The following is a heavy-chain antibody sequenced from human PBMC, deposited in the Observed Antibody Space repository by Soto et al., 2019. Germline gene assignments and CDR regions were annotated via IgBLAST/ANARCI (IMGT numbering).Heavy chain of an antibody. V-gene: IGHV3-30-3*01. J-gene: IGHJ6*02. CDR3: ARGGYSYGYGSLYYYYGMDV. D-gene: IGHD5-18*01. Sequence: GGSLRLSCAASGFHFSSYAMHWVRQAPGKGLEWVAVISYDGSNKYYADSVKGRFTISRDNSKNTLYLQMNSLRAEDTAVYYCARGGYSYGYGSLYYYYGMDVWGQGTTVTVSS. CDR2: ISYDGSNK. CDR1: GFHFSSYA.